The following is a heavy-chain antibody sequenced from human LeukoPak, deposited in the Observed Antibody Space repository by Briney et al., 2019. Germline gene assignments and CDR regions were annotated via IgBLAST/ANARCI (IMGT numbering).Heavy chain of an antibody. J-gene: IGHJ4*02. CDR2: INPNSGGT. CDR3: ARDCSGGSCHDY. D-gene: IGHD2-15*01. V-gene: IGHV1-2*02. Sequence: ASVKVSCKASGGTFSSYAISWVRQAPGQGLEWMGWINPNSGGTNYAQKFQGRVTMTRDTSISTAYMELSRLRSDDTAVYYCARDCSGGSCHDYWGQGTLVTVSS. CDR1: GGTFSSYA.